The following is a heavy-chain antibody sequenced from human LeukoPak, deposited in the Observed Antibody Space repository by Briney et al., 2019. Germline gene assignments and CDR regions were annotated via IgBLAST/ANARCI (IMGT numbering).Heavy chain of an antibody. D-gene: IGHD6-13*01. J-gene: IGHJ4*02. CDR1: GFTFSRYS. V-gene: IGHV3-23*01. CDR2: LSSGDST. Sequence: GGSLRLSCEASGFTFSRYSLTWVRQAPGKGLEWVSSLSSGDSTYYADSVKGRFTISRDNSKNTLYLQLNSLRAEDTAVYYCAKGLGSSWSFFDYWGQGTLVTVSS. CDR3: AKGLGSSWSFFDY.